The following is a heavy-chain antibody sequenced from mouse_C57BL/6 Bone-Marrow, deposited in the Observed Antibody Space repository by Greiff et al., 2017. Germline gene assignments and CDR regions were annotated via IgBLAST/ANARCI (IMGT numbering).Heavy chain of an antibody. CDR3: ARDGYFLFAD. D-gene: IGHD2-3*01. J-gene: IGHJ3*01. CDR2: ISDGGSYT. CDR1: GFTFSSYA. V-gene: IGHV5-4*03. Sequence: DVMLVESGGGLVKPGGSLKLSCAASGFTFSSYAMSWVRQTPEKRLEWVATISDGGSYTYYPDNVKGRFTISRDNAKNNLYLQMSHLKSEDTAMYYCARDGYFLFADWGQGTLVTVSA.